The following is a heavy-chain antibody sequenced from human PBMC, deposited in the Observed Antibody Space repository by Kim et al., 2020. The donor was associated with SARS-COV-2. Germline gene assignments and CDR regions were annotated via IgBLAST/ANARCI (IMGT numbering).Heavy chain of an antibody. J-gene: IGHJ5*02. CDR2: ISAYNGNT. Sequence: ASVKVSCKASGYTFTSYGISWVRQAPGQGLEWMGWISAYNGNTNYAQKLQGRVTMTTDTSTSTAYMELRSLRSDDTAVYYCARVEADTGPKGKIVGATGGWFDPWGQGTLVTVSS. D-gene: IGHD1-26*01. CDR3: ARVEADTGPKGKIVGATGGWFDP. CDR1: GYTFTSYG. V-gene: IGHV1-18*01.